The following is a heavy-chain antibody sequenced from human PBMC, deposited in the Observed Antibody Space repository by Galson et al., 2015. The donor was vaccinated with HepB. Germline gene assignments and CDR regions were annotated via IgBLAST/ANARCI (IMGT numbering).Heavy chain of an antibody. D-gene: IGHD6-19*01. CDR3: ASYSSHDIAVAGSGSAFDI. Sequence: SLRLSCAASGFTFSSYSMNWVRQAPGKGLEWVSSISSSSSYIYYADSVKGRFTISRDNSKNSLYLQMNSLRAEDTAVYYCASYSSHDIAVAGSGSAFDIWGQGTMVTVSS. CDR1: GFTFSSYS. V-gene: IGHV3-21*01. J-gene: IGHJ3*02. CDR2: ISSSSSYI.